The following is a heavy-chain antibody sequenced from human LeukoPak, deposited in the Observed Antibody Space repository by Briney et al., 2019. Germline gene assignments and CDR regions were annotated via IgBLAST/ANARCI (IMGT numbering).Heavy chain of an antibody. Sequence: SESLSLTCAVSDGSISIYDWSWIRQPPWKGLEWIAYIYYSGSTNYNSSLKSRVTISLDTSKNQFSLKLNSVTAADTAVYYCARHRYSSSWYIDYWGQGTLVTVSS. J-gene: IGHJ4*02. CDR1: DGSISIYD. CDR3: ARHRYSSSWYIDY. D-gene: IGHD6-13*01. V-gene: IGHV4-59*01. CDR2: IYYSGST.